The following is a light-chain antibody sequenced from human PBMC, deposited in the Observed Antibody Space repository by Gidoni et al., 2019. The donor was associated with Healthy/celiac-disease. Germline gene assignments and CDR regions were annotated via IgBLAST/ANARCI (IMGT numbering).Light chain of an antibody. J-gene: IGKJ1*01. V-gene: IGKV3-20*01. CDR1: QSVSSSY. Sequence: VLTQSPGTLSLSPGERATLSCRASQSVSSSYLAWYQQKPGHAPRLLIYGAASRATGSPDRFSGSGSGTDFTLTISRLEPEDFAVYYCQQYGSSPVTFGQGTKVEIK. CDR3: QQYGSSPVT. CDR2: GAA.